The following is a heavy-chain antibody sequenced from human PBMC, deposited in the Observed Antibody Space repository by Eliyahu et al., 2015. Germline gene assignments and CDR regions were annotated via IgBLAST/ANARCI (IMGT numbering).Heavy chain of an antibody. V-gene: IGHV1-2*02. CDR2: INPNSGGT. CDR3: ARDIAVAARELWFDP. CDR1: GYTFTGYY. J-gene: IGHJ5*02. Sequence: QVQLVQSGAEVKKPGASVKVSCKASGYTFTGYYMHWVRQAPGQGLEWMGWINPNSGGTNYAQKFQGRVTMTRDTSISTAYMELSRLRSDDTAAYYCARDIAVAARELWFDPWGQGTLVTVSS. D-gene: IGHD6-19*01.